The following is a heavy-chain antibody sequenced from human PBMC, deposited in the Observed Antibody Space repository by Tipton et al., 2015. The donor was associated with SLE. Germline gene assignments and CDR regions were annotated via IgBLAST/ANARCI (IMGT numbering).Heavy chain of an antibody. V-gene: IGHV4-38-2*02. CDR1: GYSISSGYY. D-gene: IGHD2-2*02. CDR3: ARVVGLVPAAIVDYYYGMDV. J-gene: IGHJ6*02. CDR2: INHSGST. Sequence: TLSLTCTVSGYSISSGYYWSWIRQPPGKGLEWIGEINHSGSTNYNPSLKSRVTISVGTSKNQFSLKLSSVTAADTAVYYCARVVGLVPAAIVDYYYGMDVWGQGTTVTVSS.